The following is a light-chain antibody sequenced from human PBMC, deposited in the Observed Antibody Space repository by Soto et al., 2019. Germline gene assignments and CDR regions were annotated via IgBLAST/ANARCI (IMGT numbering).Light chain of an antibody. J-gene: IGKJ1*01. Sequence: DIHMTQSPSTLSASVGDRVSINCRASQSSSAWLAWYQQKPGKAPRLLSYKASTLEIGVPSRFSGSGSVTDFTLTISSLQPEDFATYYCQQSYSTPTWTFGQGTKVDIK. CDR3: QQSYSTPTWT. V-gene: IGKV1-5*03. CDR2: KAS. CDR1: QSSSAW.